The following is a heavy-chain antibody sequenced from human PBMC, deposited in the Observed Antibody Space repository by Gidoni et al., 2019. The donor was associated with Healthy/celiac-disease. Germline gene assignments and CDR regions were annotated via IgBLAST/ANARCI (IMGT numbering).Heavy chain of an antibody. J-gene: IGHJ4*02. CDR2: ISYDGSNK. CDR3: AKDQSMVATLGY. Sequence: QVQLVESGGGVVQPGRSLRLSCAASGFTFSSYGMHWVRQAPGKGLEWVAVISYDGSNKYYADSVKGRFTISRDNSKNTLYLQMNSLRAEDTAVYYCAKDQSMVATLGYWGQGTLVTVSS. D-gene: IGHD5-12*01. V-gene: IGHV3-30*18. CDR1: GFTFSSYG.